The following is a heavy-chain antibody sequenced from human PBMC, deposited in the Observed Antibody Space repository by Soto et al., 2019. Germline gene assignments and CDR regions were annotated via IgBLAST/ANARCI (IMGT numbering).Heavy chain of an antibody. Sequence: QVQLQHWGAGLLKPSETLSLNCAVYGGSFSGYYWSWIRQPPGKGLEWIGEINHSGSTNYNPSLKRRVTISVDTSKNQFSLKLSSVTAADTAVYYCACGYSYGGDAFDIWGQGTMVTVSS. J-gene: IGHJ3*02. CDR3: ACGYSYGGDAFDI. D-gene: IGHD5-18*01. CDR2: INHSGST. CDR1: GGSFSGYY. V-gene: IGHV4-34*01.